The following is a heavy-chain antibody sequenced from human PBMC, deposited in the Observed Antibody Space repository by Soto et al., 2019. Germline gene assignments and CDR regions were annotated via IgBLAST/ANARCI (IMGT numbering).Heavy chain of an antibody. CDR2: INHSGST. V-gene: IGHV4-34*01. CDR3: ARGGGAARPHWFDP. Sequence: SETLSLTCTVSGVVLGSDAYYWSWIRQPPGKGLEWIGEINHSGSTNYNPSLKSRVTISVDTSKNQFSLKLSSVTAADTAVYYCARGGGAARPHWFDPWGQGTLVTVSS. D-gene: IGHD6-6*01. CDR1: GVVLGSDAYY. J-gene: IGHJ5*02.